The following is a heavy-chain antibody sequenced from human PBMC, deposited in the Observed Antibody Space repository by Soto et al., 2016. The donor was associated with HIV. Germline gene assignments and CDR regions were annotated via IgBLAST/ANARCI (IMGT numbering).Heavy chain of an antibody. J-gene: IGHJ4*02. CDR3: ARDTPPYYGGYSLDY. CDR1: GFNFNNYA. Sequence: QVQLLESGGGVVQPGRSLRLSCEGLGFNFNNYAMHWVRQAPGKGLEWVAVISYDGSDKHYADSVKGRFTISRDNSKTTLYLQMNRLRLEDTAVYYCARDTPPYYGGYSLDYWGQGSRVTVSS. V-gene: IGHV3-30*04. D-gene: IGHD2-21*02. CDR2: ISYDGSDK.